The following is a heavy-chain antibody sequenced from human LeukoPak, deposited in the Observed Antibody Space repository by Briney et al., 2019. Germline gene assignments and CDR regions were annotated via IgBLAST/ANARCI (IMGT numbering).Heavy chain of an antibody. CDR1: GFSLSTREMC. CDR2: IDWDDDK. V-gene: IGHV2-70*11. J-gene: IGHJ4*02. CDR3: ARLYSGRYYDYFDY. D-gene: IGHD1-26*01. Sequence: GSGPTLVKPTQTLTLTCTFSGFSLSTREMCVSWIRQPPGKALQWLARIDWDDDKYYSTSLKTRFTIPKDTSKNQVVLTMTNMDPVDTATYYCARLYSGRYYDYFDYWGQGILVTVSS.